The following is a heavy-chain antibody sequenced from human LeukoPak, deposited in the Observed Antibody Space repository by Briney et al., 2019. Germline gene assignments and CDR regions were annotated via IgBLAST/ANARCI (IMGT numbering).Heavy chain of an antibody. CDR1: GFTFSSYS. J-gene: IGHJ4*02. CDR2: ISSSSTI. Sequence: GSLRLSCAASGFTFSSYSMNWVRQAPGKGLEWVSYISSSSTIYYAGSVKGRFIISRDNAKNSLYLQMNSLRAEDTAVYYCAGDYYDSSGYYHDYWGQGTLVTVSS. V-gene: IGHV3-48*01. CDR3: AGDYYDSSGYYHDY. D-gene: IGHD3-22*01.